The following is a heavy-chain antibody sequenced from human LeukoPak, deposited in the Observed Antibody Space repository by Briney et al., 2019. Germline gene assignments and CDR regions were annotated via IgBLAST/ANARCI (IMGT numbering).Heavy chain of an antibody. J-gene: IGHJ4*02. CDR2: ISGVDPTT. CDR3: AKESLLLRGPLLIYYFDF. CDR1: DFSFTTYA. Sequence: GGSLRLSCAASDFSFTTYAMSWVRPAPGKGLEWVSSISGVDPTTYYADSVKGRFTISRDNSKNTLSLQMNSLRAEDTAIYYCAKESLLLRGPLLIYYFDFWGQGTLVTVSS. D-gene: IGHD3-10*01. V-gene: IGHV3-23*01.